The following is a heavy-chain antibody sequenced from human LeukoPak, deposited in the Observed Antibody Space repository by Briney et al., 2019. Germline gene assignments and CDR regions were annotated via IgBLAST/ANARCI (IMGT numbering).Heavy chain of an antibody. J-gene: IGHJ5*02. D-gene: IGHD2-15*01. CDR3: AKEVVVVVAATGQGP. V-gene: IGHV3-23*01. CDR2: IVENGDIT. CDR1: GFTFNNYA. Sequence: GGSLRLSCAASGFTFNNYAMSWVRQSPEKGLEWVSTIVENGDITLYADSVKGRFTISRDNSKNTLYLRMNSLRAEDTAVYYCAKEVVVVVAATGQGPWGQGTLVTVSS.